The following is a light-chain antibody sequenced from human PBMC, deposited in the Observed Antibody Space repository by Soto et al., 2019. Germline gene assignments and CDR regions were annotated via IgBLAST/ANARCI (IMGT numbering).Light chain of an antibody. CDR1: SSNIGSNT. CDR2: SNN. CDR3: EEWDYSLNGHVV. V-gene: IGLV1-44*01. Sequence: QSVLTQPPSASGTPGQRVTISCSGSSSNIGSNTVNWYQQLPGTAPKLLIYSNNQRPSGVPDRFSGSKSGTSASLAISGLQSEDEADYYCEEWDYSLNGHVVFGGGKKLTVL. J-gene: IGLJ2*01.